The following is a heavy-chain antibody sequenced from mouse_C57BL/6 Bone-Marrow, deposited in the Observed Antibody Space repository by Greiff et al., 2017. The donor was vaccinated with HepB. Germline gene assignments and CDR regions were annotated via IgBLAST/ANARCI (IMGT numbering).Heavy chain of an antibody. CDR3: ARSPIVTTGDY. Sequence: VQLQQSGPELVKPGASVKISCKASGYAFSSSWMNWVKQRPGKGLEWIGRIYPGDGDTNYNGKFKGKATLTADKSSSTAYMQLSSLTPEDSAVYFCARSPIVTTGDYWGQGTTLTVSS. D-gene: IGHD2-5*01. CDR1: GYAFSSSW. J-gene: IGHJ2*01. V-gene: IGHV1-82*01. CDR2: IYPGDGDT.